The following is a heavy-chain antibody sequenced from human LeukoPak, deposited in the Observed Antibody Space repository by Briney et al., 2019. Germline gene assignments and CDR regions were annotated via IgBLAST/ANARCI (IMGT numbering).Heavy chain of an antibody. CDR1: GGSISNFY. CDR3: ARGNVVVVAATERAHNWFDP. Sequence: PSETLSLTCTVSGGSISNFYWSWIRQPPGKGLEWIGYIYYTGNTNYNPSLKSRVTISVDTSKNQFSLKLSSVTAADTAVYYCARGNVVVVAATERAHNWFDPWGQGTLVTVSS. D-gene: IGHD2-15*01. CDR2: IYYTGNT. J-gene: IGHJ5*02. V-gene: IGHV4-59*12.